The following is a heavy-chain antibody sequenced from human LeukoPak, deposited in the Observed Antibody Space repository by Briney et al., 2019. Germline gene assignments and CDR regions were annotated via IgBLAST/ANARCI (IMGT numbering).Heavy chain of an antibody. CDR3: ATQLDGGHIDY. V-gene: IGHV4-38-2*02. CDR2: IYHSGST. D-gene: IGHD5-24*01. Sequence: SETLSLTCTVSGYSISSGYYWGWIRQPPGKGLEWIGSIYHSGSTYYNPSLKSRVTISVDTSKNQFSLKLSSVAAADTAVYYCATQLDGGHIDYWGQGTLVTVSS. CDR1: GYSISSGYY. J-gene: IGHJ4*02.